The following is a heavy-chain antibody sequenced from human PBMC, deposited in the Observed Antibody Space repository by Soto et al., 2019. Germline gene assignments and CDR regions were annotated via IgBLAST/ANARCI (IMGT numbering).Heavy chain of an antibody. Sequence: LRLSCAASRFTFSRYEMNWVRHAPGKGLEWVSYISSSGSTIYYADSVKGRFTISRDNAKNSLYLQMNSLRAEDTAVYYCARAHLLPGPFDYWGQGTLVTVSS. V-gene: IGHV3-48*03. CDR1: RFTFSRYE. CDR3: ARAHLLPGPFDY. J-gene: IGHJ4*02. CDR2: ISSSGSTI.